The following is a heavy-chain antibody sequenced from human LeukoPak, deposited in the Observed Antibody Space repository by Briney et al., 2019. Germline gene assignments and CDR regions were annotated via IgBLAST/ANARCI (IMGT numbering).Heavy chain of an antibody. CDR3: ARLPLAAAGRGYYYYYGMDV. CDR1: GGSFSGYY. V-gene: IGHV4-34*01. Sequence: SETLSLTCAVYGGSFSGYYWSWIRQPPGKGLEWIGEINHSGSTNYNPSLKSRVTISVDTSKNQFSLKLSSVTAADTAVYYCARLPLAAAGRGYYYYYGMDVWGQGTTVAVSS. D-gene: IGHD6-13*01. J-gene: IGHJ6*02. CDR2: INHSGST.